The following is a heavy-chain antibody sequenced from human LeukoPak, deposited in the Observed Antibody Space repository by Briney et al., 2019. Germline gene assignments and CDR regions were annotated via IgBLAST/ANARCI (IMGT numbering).Heavy chain of an antibody. CDR3: ARAQLNFLVDFGMDV. J-gene: IGHJ6*02. D-gene: IGHD2-15*01. CDR1: GGSFRGYY. CDR2: INFGGSI. Sequence: PSETLSLTCAVYGGSFRGYYWSWIRQPPGKGLEWIGEINFGGSINYTPSLKSRVTISVDTSKNQFSLKLSSMTAADTAVYYCARAQLNFLVDFGMDVWGQGTTVTVSS. V-gene: IGHV4-34*01.